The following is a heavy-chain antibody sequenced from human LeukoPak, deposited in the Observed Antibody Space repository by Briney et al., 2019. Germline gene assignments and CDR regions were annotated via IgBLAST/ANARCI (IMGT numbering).Heavy chain of an antibody. V-gene: IGHV4-4*07. Sequence: SETLSLTCTVSGGSISRYSWSWIRQPAGKGLEWIGRFYNSGNTNYNPSLKSRVTMSVDTSKNQFSLKLSSVTAADTAVYYCARDDFEYSVHNGMDVWGQGTTVTVSS. J-gene: IGHJ6*02. CDR3: ARDDFEYSVHNGMDV. CDR2: FYNSGNT. D-gene: IGHD3-9*01. CDR1: GGSISRYS.